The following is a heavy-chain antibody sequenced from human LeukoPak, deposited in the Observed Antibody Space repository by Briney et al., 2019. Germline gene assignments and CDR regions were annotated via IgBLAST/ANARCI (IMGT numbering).Heavy chain of an antibody. D-gene: IGHD4-17*01. Sequence: ALVKVSCKASGYTFTGYYMHWVRQAPGQGLEWMGWISAYNGNTNYAQKLQGRVTMTTDTSTSTAYMELRSLRSDDTAVYYCAREYGDDYWGQGTLVTVSS. CDR2: ISAYNGNT. J-gene: IGHJ4*02. CDR3: AREYGDDY. V-gene: IGHV1-18*04. CDR1: GYTFTGYY.